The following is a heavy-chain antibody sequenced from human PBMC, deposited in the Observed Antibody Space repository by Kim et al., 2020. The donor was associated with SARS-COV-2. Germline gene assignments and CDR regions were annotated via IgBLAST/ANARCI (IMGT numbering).Heavy chain of an antibody. CDR3: ARRSYGYSVDY. D-gene: IGHD5-18*01. CDR1: GGSISSSSYY. CDR2: IYYSGST. Sequence: SETLSLTCTVSGGSISSSSYYWGWIRQPPGKGLEWIGSIYYSGSTYYNPSLKSRVTISVDTSKNQFSLKLSSVTAADTAVYYCARRSYGYSVDYWGQGTLVTVSS. J-gene: IGHJ4*02. V-gene: IGHV4-39*01.